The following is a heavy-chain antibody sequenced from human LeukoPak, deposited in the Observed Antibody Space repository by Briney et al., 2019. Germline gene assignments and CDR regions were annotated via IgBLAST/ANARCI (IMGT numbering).Heavy chain of an antibody. D-gene: IGHD2-2*01. CDR3: AKRGPSDYFYGMDV. Sequence: GGSLRLSCAASGFSFSSYGMHWVRQAPGKGLEWVAVIWYDGSKKYYADSVKGRFTISRDNSKNTLYLHMNSLRAEDTAVYYCAKRGPSDYFYGMDVWGQGTTVTVSS. J-gene: IGHJ6*02. CDR1: GFSFSSYG. CDR2: IWYDGSKK. V-gene: IGHV3-33*06.